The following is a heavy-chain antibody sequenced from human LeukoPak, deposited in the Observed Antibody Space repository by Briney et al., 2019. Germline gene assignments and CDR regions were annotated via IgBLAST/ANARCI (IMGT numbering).Heavy chain of an antibody. J-gene: IGHJ5*02. Sequence: ASVKVSCKASGCTFTSYGISWVRQAPGQGLEWMGWISAYNGNTNYAQKLQGRVTMTTDTSTSTAYMELRSLRSDDTAVYYCARDSSSAVAGTLWFDPWGQGTLVTVSS. CDR2: ISAYNGNT. CDR3: ARDSSSAVAGTLWFDP. V-gene: IGHV1-18*01. CDR1: GCTFTSYG. D-gene: IGHD6-19*01.